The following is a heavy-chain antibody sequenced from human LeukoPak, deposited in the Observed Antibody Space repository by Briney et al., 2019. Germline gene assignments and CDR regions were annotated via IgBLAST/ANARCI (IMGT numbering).Heavy chain of an antibody. CDR3: ARDSARLYYYYGMDV. CDR1: GGSISSGGYY. D-gene: IGHD6-25*01. J-gene: IGHJ6*02. Sequence: SQTLSLTCTVSGGSISSGGYYWSWIRQHPGKGLEWIGYIYYSGSTYYNPSLKSRVTISVDTSKTQFSLKLSSVTAADTAVYYCARDSARLYYYYGMDVWGQGTTVTVSS. V-gene: IGHV4-31*03. CDR2: IYYSGST.